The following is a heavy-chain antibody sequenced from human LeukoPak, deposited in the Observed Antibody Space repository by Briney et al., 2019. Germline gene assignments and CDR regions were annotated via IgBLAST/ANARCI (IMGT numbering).Heavy chain of an antibody. V-gene: IGHV3-74*01. CDR1: RFTFRSYW. D-gene: IGHD6-19*01. Sequence: GGPLRLSCTASRFTFRSYWLHWVRQTPGKVLMWVSRINSDGSSTRYAASVKGRLTISRDNAKNTLYLQMNSLTAQDTAVYYCAREEGSDFDYWGQGTLVTVSS. J-gene: IGHJ4*02. CDR2: INSDGSST. CDR3: AREEGSDFDY.